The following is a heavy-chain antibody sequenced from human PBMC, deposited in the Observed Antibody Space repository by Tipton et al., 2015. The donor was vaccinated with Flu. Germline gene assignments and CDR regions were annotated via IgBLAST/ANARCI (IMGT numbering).Heavy chain of an antibody. CDR2: IYYRGST. CDR3: ARVPYYYYYGMDV. J-gene: IGHJ6*02. CDR1: GGSISSSSYY. Sequence: LRLSCTVSGGSISSSSYYWGWIRQPPGKGLEWIGCIYYRGSTYYNPSLKRRVTISVDTSKNQFSLMLSSVTAADTAVYYCARVPYYYYYGMDVWGQGTTVTVSS. V-gene: IGHV4-39*07.